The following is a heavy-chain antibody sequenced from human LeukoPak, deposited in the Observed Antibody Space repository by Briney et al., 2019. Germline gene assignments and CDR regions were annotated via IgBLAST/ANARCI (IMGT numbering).Heavy chain of an antibody. CDR3: LGSNIASI. CDR2: INTNSKSI. CDR1: GFTFSSYA. V-gene: IGHV3-48*04. D-gene: IGHD6-13*01. J-gene: IGHJ4*02. Sequence: PGGSLRLSCAASGFTFSSYAMSWVRQAPGKGLEDIAYINTNSKSIWYADSVKGRFTISRDNAKNSLYLQMNSLRAEDTAVYYCLGSNIASIWGQGTLVTVSS.